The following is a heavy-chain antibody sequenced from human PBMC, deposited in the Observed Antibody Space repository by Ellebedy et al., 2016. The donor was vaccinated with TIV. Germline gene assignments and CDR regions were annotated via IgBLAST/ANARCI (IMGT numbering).Heavy chain of an antibody. J-gene: IGHJ3*01. D-gene: IGHD4-17*01. CDR1: GFTFSSYW. V-gene: IGHV3-7*01. CDR3: ATDGSYGDYRSPAHAFEF. CDR2: INQDGSEK. Sequence: GGSLRLSCAAPGFTFSSYWISWVRQTPGKGLEWVANINQDGSEKYYVDSVRGRFTISRDNAKNSLYLQMNSLGADDSDVYYCATDGSYGDYRSPAHAFEFWGQGTMVTVSS.